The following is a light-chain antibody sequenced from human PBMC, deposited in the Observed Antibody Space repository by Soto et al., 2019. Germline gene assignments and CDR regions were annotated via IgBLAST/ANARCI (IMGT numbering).Light chain of an antibody. J-gene: IGKJ1*01. CDR1: QSVSSN. CDR3: QQYNNWPRT. Sequence: EIVLTQSPATLSVSPGERATLSCRASQSVSSNLAWYQQKPGQAPRLLIYGASTRATGIPARFSGSGSGTEYTLTISSLYSEDFAVYYCQQYNNWPRTFGQGTKGDIK. CDR2: GAS. V-gene: IGKV3-15*01.